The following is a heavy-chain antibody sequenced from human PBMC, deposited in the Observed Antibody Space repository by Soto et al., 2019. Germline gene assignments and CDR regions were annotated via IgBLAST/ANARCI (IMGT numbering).Heavy chain of an antibody. CDR3: ARDMETYYDILLTPYVPNVFDY. J-gene: IGHJ4*02. V-gene: IGHV3-48*02. D-gene: IGHD3-9*01. CDR2: ISSSSSTI. Sequence: GGSLRLSCAASGFTFSSYSMNWVRQAPGKGLEWVSYISSSSSTIYYADSVKGRFTISRDNAKNSLYLQMNSLRDEDTAVYYCARDMETYYDILLTPYVPNVFDYWGQGTLVTVSS. CDR1: GFTFSSYS.